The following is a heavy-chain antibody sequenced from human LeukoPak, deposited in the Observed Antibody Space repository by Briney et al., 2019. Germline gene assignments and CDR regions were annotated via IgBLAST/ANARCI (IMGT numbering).Heavy chain of an antibody. V-gene: IGHV1-24*01. Sequence: ASVKVSCKVSGYTLIQLSMHWVRQAPGKGLEWMGGFDLEDGETIYVQKFQGRVTMTEDTSTDTAYMELSSLRSDDTAVYFCAAGEVGQLFDYWGQGTLVTVSS. CDR1: GYTLIQLS. CDR3: AAGEVGQLFDY. J-gene: IGHJ4*02. CDR2: FDLEDGET. D-gene: IGHD5-24*01.